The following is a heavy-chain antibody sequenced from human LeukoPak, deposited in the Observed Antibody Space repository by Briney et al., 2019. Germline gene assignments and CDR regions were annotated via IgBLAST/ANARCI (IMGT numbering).Heavy chain of an antibody. CDR1: GVSFNDYY. J-gene: IGHJ4*02. D-gene: IGHD4-17*01. CDR3: TSMTTGHDY. Sequence: SETLSLTCAVSGVSFNDYYWSWVRQPPGKGLEWIGEINHSAYTNDSPSLKSRVTMSIDTSRKQFSLNPRSVTVADTAVYYCTSMTTGHDYWGQGTLVTVSS. CDR2: INHSAYT. V-gene: IGHV4-34*01.